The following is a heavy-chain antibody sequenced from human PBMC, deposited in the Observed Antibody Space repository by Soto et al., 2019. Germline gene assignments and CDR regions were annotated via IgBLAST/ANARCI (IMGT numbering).Heavy chain of an antibody. CDR2: ISYSGNT. CDR3: ARTSSGGNPDY. Sequence: SETLSLTCTVSGGSVSSGSYYWSWIRQPPGKGLEWIGYISYSGNTNYNPSLKSRVTISVDTSKNQFSLKLTSVTAADTAVYYCARTSSGGNPDYWGQGTLVTVSS. V-gene: IGHV4-61*01. CDR1: GGSVSSGSYY. J-gene: IGHJ4*02. D-gene: IGHD2-15*01.